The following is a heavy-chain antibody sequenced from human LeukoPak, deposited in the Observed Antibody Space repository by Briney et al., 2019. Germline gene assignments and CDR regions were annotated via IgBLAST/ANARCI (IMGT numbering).Heavy chain of an antibody. J-gene: IGHJ4*02. CDR2: ISYDGSNK. V-gene: IGHV3-30-3*01. CDR3: AKVHGYYDF. Sequence: GGSLRLSCAASGLTFSSHAMHWVRQAPGKGLEWVAVISYDGSNKYYADSVKGRFTISRDNSKNTLYLQMNSLRAEDTAVYYCAKVHGYYDFRGQGALVTVSS. D-gene: IGHD3-22*01. CDR1: GLTFSSHA.